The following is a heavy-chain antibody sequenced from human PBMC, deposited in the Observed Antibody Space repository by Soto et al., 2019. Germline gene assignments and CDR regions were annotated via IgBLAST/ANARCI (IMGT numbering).Heavy chain of an antibody. J-gene: IGHJ4*02. CDR2: ISGSGGST. V-gene: IGHV3-23*01. Sequence: PGGPLRLSCAASGFTFNSYAMSWVRQGPGKGLEWVSGISGSGGSTYYAAAVEGRFTISRDTYKNPLYLQMNSLRAEDTAVYYCAKADMITFGGVMNYWGQGTLVTVSS. CDR3: AKADMITFGGVMNY. CDR1: GFTFNSYA. D-gene: IGHD3-16*01.